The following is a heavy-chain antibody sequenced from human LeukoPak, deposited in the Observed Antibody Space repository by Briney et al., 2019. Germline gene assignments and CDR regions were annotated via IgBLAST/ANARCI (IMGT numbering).Heavy chain of an antibody. CDR3: AKGFPDCSGGSCYSDFYYYYGMDV. CDR2: IYSGGST. CDR1: GFTVSSNY. Sequence: GGSLRLSCAASGFTVSSNYMSWVRQAPGKGLEWVSVIYSGGSTYYADSVKGRFTISRDNSKNTLYLQMNSLRAEDTAVYYCAKGFPDCSGGSCYSDFYYYYGMDVWGQGTTVTVSS. V-gene: IGHV3-66*01. J-gene: IGHJ6*02. D-gene: IGHD2-15*01.